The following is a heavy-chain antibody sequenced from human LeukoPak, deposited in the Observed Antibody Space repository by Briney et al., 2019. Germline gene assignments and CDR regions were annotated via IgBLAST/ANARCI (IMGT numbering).Heavy chain of an antibody. CDR3: AKGLDPPLDY. D-gene: IGHD3-9*01. J-gene: IGHJ4*02. CDR1: GFTFSSYG. Sequence: PGGSLRLSCAASGFTFSSYGMHWVRQAPGKGLEWVAVISYDGSNKYYADSVKGRFTISRDNSKNTLYLQMNSLRAEDTAVYYCAKGLDPPLDYWGQGTLVTVSS. V-gene: IGHV3-30*18. CDR2: ISYDGSNK.